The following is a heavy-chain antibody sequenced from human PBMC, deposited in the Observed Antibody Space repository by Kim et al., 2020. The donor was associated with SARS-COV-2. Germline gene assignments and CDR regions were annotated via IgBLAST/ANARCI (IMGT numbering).Heavy chain of an antibody. D-gene: IGHD1-1*01. CDR1: GFTFSTYA. V-gene: IGHV3-23*01. J-gene: IGHJ4*02. Sequence: GGSLRLSCAASGFTFSTYAFSWVRQAPGKGLEWVSFITAGGETALYADSVRGRFTISRDDSKNTLFLQMNSLRVDDTALYYCAREPERRSDYWGQGILVT. CDR2: ITAGGETA. CDR3: AREPERRSDY.